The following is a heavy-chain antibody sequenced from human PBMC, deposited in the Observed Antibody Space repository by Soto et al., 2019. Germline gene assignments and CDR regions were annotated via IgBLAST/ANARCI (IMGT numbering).Heavy chain of an antibody. CDR3: ARDWVKWGIAAAGKDY. D-gene: IGHD6-13*01. Sequence: QVQLVQSGAEVKKPGASVKVSCKASGYTFTSYGISWVRQAPGQGLEWMGWISAYNGNTNYAQKLQGRVTMTTDTXTXXAYMELRSLRSDDTAVYYCARDWVKWGIAAAGKDYWGQGTLVTVSS. CDR1: GYTFTSYG. V-gene: IGHV1-18*01. CDR2: ISAYNGNT. J-gene: IGHJ4*02.